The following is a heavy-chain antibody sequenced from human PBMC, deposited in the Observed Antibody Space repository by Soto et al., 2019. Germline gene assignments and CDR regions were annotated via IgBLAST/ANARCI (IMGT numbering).Heavy chain of an antibody. CDR2: RVSDGRKQ. CDR3: ARADVYPDNGFDY. Sequence: QVQLLESGGGVVQPGSSLRLLCEASGFTFSGHGMHWVRQAPGKGLEWLAVRVSDGRKQAYADSVKGRFTISRDNSKNTLSLQMNSLRDEDTAVYNCARADVYPDNGFDYWGLGTLLTVSS. D-gene: IGHD1-1*01. J-gene: IGHJ4*02. CDR1: GFTFSGHG. V-gene: IGHV3-33*01.